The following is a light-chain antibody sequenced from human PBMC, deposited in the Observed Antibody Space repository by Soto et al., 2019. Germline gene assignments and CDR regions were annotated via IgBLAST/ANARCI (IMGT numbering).Light chain of an antibody. J-gene: IGLJ1*01. V-gene: IGLV2-14*01. CDR1: SSDVGGYDH. CDR3: CSYTTNSLRV. CDR2: DVT. Sequence: QSALTQPSPVSGSPGQSITLSCTGNSSDVGGYDHVSWYQQHPGKAPKLMIYDVTIGPSGVSNRFSGSKSGNTASLTISGLQAEDEADYYCCSYTTNSLRVFGTGTKLTVL.